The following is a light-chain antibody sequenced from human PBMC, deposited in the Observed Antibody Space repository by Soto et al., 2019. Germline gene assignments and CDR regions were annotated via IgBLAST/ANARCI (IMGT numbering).Light chain of an antibody. Sequence: DIQMTRSRSSMSASVGDRVTITCRASQGITNYLAWYQQKTGKVPKLLIYAASTLQSGVPYRLSGSGSGTDFNLTISRLQPEDVANYYCQKYNSAPLTCGGGTKVDIK. CDR1: QGITNY. CDR3: QKYNSAPLT. CDR2: AAS. V-gene: IGKV1-27*01. J-gene: IGKJ4*01.